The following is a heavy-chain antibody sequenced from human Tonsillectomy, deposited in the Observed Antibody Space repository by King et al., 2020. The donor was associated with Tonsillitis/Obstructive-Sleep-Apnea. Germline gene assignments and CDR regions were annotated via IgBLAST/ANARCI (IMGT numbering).Heavy chain of an antibody. Sequence: VQLVESGGGLVQPGGSLRLSCAASGFTFSNYAMNWVRQAPGKGLEWVSVISGSGGSTYYADSVKGRFTISRDNSKNTLYLQMNSLRVEDTAVYYCAKDISSGYSYYFDYRGQGILVTVSS. D-gene: IGHD3-22*01. CDR3: AKDISSGYSYYFDY. CDR2: ISGSGGST. J-gene: IGHJ4*02. V-gene: IGHV3-23*04. CDR1: GFTFSNYA.